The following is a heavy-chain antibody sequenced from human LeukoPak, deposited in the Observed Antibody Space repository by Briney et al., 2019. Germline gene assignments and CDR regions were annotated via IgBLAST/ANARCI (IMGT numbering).Heavy chain of an antibody. V-gene: IGHV3-23*01. D-gene: IGHD6-19*01. J-gene: IGHJ4*02. CDR2: ISGNGVDT. CDR1: GFTFTNYA. Sequence: GGSLRLSCAASGFTFTNYAMSWVRQAAGKGLEWVSTISGNGVDTYYTDSVQGRFTISRDNPKNTLYLQMNSLRVEDTAVYYCAKLYSSGRYYFDYWGQGTLVTVSS. CDR3: AKLYSSGRYYFDY.